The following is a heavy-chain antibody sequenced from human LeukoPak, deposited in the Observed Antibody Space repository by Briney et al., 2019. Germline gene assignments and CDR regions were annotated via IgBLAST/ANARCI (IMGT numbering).Heavy chain of an antibody. J-gene: IGHJ4*02. CDR2: IRNDGAIK. CDR3: AKTGSSSWGWFDF. CDR1: GFTFSSYS. D-gene: IGHD6-13*01. V-gene: IGHV3-30*02. Sequence: GGSLRLSCAASGFTFSSYSMNWVRQAPGKGLEWVAFIRNDGAIKYYADSVNGRFTISRDNSMNTLYLQMNSLRAEDTAVYYCAKTGSSSWGWFDFWGQGTLVTVSS.